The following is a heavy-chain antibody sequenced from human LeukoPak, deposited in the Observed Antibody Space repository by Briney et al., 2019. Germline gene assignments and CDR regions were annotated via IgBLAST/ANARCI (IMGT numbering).Heavy chain of an antibody. CDR1: GLTFSSSW. V-gene: IGHV3-7*01. CDR3: ARDLAYSRLDY. CDR2: INPDGNKK. D-gene: IGHD5-18*01. J-gene: IGHJ4*02. Sequence: GGSLRLSCAVSGLTFSSSWMDWVRQAPGKGLGWVASINPDGNKKYSADSVKGRFTISRDNAENSLYLQMNSLRVEDTAFYYCARDLAYSRLDYWGQGMLVTVSS.